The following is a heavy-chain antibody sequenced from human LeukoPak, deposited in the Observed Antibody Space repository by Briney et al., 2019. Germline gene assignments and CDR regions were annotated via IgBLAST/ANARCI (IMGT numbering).Heavy chain of an antibody. CDR2: IYHSGST. V-gene: IGHV4-30-2*01. CDR3: ARGLSVTKSLDY. CDR1: GGSISSGGYS. Sequence: KPSETLSLTCAVSGGSISSGGYSWSWIRQPPGKGLEWIGYIYHSGSTYYNPSLKSRVTISVDRSKNQFSLKLSSVTAADTAVYYCARGLSVTKSLDYWGQGTLVTVSS. J-gene: IGHJ4*02. D-gene: IGHD4-17*01.